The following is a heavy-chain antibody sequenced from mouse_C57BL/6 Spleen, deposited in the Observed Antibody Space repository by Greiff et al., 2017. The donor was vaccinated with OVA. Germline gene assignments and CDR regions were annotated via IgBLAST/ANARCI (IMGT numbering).Heavy chain of an antibody. J-gene: IGHJ1*03. CDR2: FDPETGGT. Sequence: VQLQQSGAELVRPGASVTLSCKASGYTFTDYEMHWVKQTPVHGLEWIGAFDPETGGTAYNQKFKGKAILTADKSSSTAYMELRSLTSEDSAVYYCTRELTGTFWYFDVWGTGTTVTVSS. CDR3: TRELTGTFWYFDV. CDR1: GYTFTDYE. D-gene: IGHD4-1*01. V-gene: IGHV1-15*01.